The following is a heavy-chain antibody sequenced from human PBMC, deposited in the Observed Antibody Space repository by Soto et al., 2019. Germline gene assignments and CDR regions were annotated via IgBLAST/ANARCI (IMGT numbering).Heavy chain of an antibody. CDR1: GFTFSDYY. J-gene: IGHJ4*02. CDR2: ISSSGSTI. CDR3: ARDVTTYYYDSSGPHSLDDY. V-gene: IGHV3-11*01. D-gene: IGHD3-22*01. Sequence: QVQLVESGGGLVKPGGSLRLSCAASGFTFSDYYMSWIRQAPGKGLEWVSYISSSGSTIYYADSVKGRFTISRDNAKNSLYLQMNSLRAEDTAVYYCARDVTTYYYDSSGPHSLDDYWGQGTLVTVSS.